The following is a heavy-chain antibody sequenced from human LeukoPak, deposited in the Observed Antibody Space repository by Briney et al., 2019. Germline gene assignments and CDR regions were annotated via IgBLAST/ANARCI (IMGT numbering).Heavy chain of an antibody. CDR2: ISAYNGNT. J-gene: IGHJ4*02. V-gene: IGHV1-18*01. CDR1: GYTFTSYG. Sequence: ASVKVSCKASGYTFTSYGISWVRQAPGQGLEWMGWISAYNGNTNYAQKLQGRVTMTTDTSTSTAYMELRSLRSDDTAVYYCAGAPNTRYSSGWYSDYWGQGTLVTVSS. CDR3: AGAPNTRYSSGWYSDY. D-gene: IGHD6-19*01.